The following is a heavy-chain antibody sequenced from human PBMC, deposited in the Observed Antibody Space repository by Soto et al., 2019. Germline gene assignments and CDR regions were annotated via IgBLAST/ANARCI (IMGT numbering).Heavy chain of an antibody. CDR2: MDPNSGKT. CDR1: GYTFTSYD. Sequence: ASVKVSCKASGYTFTSYDINWVRQATGQGLEWMGWMDPNSGKTGYAQKYQGRVTMTRNTSISTAYMELSSLRSEDTAVYYCAKVVVVVAATPGNWFDPWGQGTLVTVSS. V-gene: IGHV1-8*01. J-gene: IGHJ5*02. CDR3: AKVVVVVAATPGNWFDP. D-gene: IGHD2-15*01.